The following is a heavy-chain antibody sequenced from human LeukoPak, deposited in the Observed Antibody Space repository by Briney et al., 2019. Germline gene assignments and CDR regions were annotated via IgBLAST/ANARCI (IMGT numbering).Heavy chain of an antibody. D-gene: IGHD3-16*01. CDR2: INHSGST. Sequence: SETLSLTCAVYGGSFSGYYWSWIRQPPGKGLEWIGEINHSGSTNYNPSLKSRVTISVDTSKNQFSLKLSSVTAADTAVYYCARGLSVGPVFPRYSQHGGQGPLVTVSS. V-gene: IGHV4-34*01. J-gene: IGHJ1*01. CDR1: GGSFSGYY. CDR3: ARGLSVGPVFPRYSQH.